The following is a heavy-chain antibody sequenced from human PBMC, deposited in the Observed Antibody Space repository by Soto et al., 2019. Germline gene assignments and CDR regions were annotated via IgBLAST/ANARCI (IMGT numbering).Heavy chain of an antibody. D-gene: IGHD2-15*01. J-gene: IGHJ3*02. CDR2: INHSGST. V-gene: IGHV4-34*01. CDR3: ARGDIVVVVAASRGGGDAFDI. Sequence: QVQLQQWGAGLLKPSETLSLTCAVYGGSFSGYYWSWIRQPPGKGLEWIGEINHSGSTNYNPSLKSRVTISVDTSKNQFSLKLSSVTAVDTAVYYCARGDIVVVVAASRGGGDAFDIWGQGTMVTVSS. CDR1: GGSFSGYY.